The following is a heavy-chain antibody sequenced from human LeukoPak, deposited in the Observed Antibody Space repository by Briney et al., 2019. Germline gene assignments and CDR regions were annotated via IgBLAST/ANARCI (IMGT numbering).Heavy chain of an antibody. D-gene: IGHD6-19*01. Sequence: GGSLRLSCAASGFTFTDYAMGWVRQAPGQGLEWASTISASGSTTYYADSVRGRSTISRDNSKNTLSLQMSSLRAEDMAVYYCAKARTPYNSGFDYWGQGTLVAVSS. CDR1: GFTFTDYA. J-gene: IGHJ4*02. CDR3: AKARTPYNSGFDY. CDR2: ISASGSTT. V-gene: IGHV3-23*01.